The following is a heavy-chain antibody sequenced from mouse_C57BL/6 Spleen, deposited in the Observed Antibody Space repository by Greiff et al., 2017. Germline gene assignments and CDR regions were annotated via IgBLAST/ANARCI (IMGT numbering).Heavy chain of an antibody. CDR1: GFTFSDYG. D-gene: IGHD1-1*01. CDR3: ARNYYGSSYVALFDY. Sequence: EVQVVESGGGLVKPGGSLKLSCAASGFTFSDYGMHWVRQAPEKGLEWVAYISSGSSTIYYADTVKGRFTISRDNAKNTLFLQMTSLRSEDTAMYYCARNYYGSSYVALFDYWGQGTTLTVSS. CDR2: ISSGSSTI. V-gene: IGHV5-17*01. J-gene: IGHJ2*01.